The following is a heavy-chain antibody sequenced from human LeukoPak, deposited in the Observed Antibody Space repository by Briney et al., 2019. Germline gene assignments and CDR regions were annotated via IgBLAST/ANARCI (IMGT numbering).Heavy chain of an antibody. V-gene: IGHV3-9*01. D-gene: IGHD3-10*01. CDR2: ISWNSGSI. CDR3: TRFGELFKGYDY. CDR1: GFTFDDYA. J-gene: IGHJ4*02. Sequence: GGSLRLSCAVSGFTFDDYAMHWVRQAPGKGLEWVSGISWNSGSIGYADSVKGRFTISRDNAKNSLYLQMNSLRAEDTALYYWTRFGELFKGYDYWGQGTLVTVSS.